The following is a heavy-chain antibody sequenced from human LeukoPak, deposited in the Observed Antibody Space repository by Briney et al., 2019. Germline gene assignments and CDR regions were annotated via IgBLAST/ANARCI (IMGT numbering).Heavy chain of an antibody. CDR3: AKDQVAGYCSSTSCYVFDY. J-gene: IGHJ4*02. D-gene: IGHD2-2*01. Sequence: GGSLRLSCAASGFTFSSYGMHWVRQAPGKGLEWVAFIRYDGSNKYYADPVKGRFTISRDNSKNTLYLQMNSLRAEDTAVYYCAKDQVAGYCSSTSCYVFDYWGQGTLVTVSS. CDR1: GFTFSSYG. V-gene: IGHV3-30*02. CDR2: IRYDGSNK.